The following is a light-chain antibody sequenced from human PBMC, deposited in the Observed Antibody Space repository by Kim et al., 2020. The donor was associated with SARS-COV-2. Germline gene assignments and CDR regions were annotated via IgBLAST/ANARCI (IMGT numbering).Light chain of an antibody. V-gene: IGKV1-5*01. CDR2: DAS. CDR3: QQYHSDT. CDR1: QGIGSW. Sequence: DIQMTQSPSTLSASVGDRVTITCRASQGIGSWLAWYQQKPGKAPKLLIYDASSLESGVPSRFSGSGSGTEFTLTISSLQPDDFATYYCQQYHSDTFGQETKLEI. J-gene: IGKJ2*01.